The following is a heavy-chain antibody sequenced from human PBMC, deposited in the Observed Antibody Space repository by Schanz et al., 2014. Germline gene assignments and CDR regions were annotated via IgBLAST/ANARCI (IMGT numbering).Heavy chain of an antibody. CDR2: INPNSGGT. Sequence: QVQLVQSGAEVKNPGASVKVSCKASGYTFINSDINWVRQAAGQGLEWMGRINPNSGGTNYAQKFQGRVTMTRDTSISTAYMELSSLRSDDTAVYYCARDPYGKNSGDFDYWGQGTLVTVSS. D-gene: IGHD4-17*01. J-gene: IGHJ4*02. CDR1: GYTFINSD. V-gene: IGHV1-2*02. CDR3: ARDPYGKNSGDFDY.